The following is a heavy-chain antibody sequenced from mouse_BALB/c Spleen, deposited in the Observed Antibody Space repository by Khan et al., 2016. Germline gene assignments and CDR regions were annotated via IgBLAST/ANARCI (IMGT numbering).Heavy chain of an antibody. D-gene: IGHD4-1*01. CDR1: GYSITSDYA. Sequence: EVQLQESGPGLVKPSQSLSLTCTVTGYSITSDYAWNWIRQFPGNKLEWMGYISYSGSTSYNPSLKSRISITRDTSKNQFFLLLNSVTTEDTSTYYCARGGNWGGWYFDVWGAGTTVTVSS. CDR2: ISYSGST. V-gene: IGHV3-2*02. CDR3: ARGGNWGGWYFDV. J-gene: IGHJ1*01.